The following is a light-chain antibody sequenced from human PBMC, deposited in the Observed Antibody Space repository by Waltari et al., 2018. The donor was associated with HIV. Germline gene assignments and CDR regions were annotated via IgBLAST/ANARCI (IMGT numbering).Light chain of an antibody. V-gene: IGLV2-8*01. CDR3: SSYAGSNKLV. CDR1: SSDVGGYNY. J-gene: IGLJ2*01. Sequence: QSALTQPPSASGSPGQSVTISCTGTSSDVGGYNYVSWHQQHPGNAPKLIIYEVTERPSGVPDRFSGSKSGNTASLTVSGLQAEDEADYYCSSYAGSNKLVFGGGTKLTVV. CDR2: EVT.